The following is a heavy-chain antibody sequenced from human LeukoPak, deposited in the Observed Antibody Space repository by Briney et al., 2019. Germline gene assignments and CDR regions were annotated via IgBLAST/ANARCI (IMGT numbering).Heavy chain of an antibody. J-gene: IGHJ4*02. CDR1: GGSFSGYY. D-gene: IGHD3-10*01. V-gene: IGHV4-34*01. CDR2: INHSGST. CDR3: ARRGVDNFDY. Sequence: SETLSLTCAVYGGSFSGYYWSWIRQPPGKGLEWIGEINHSGSTNYNPSLKSRVTISVDTSKNQFSLKLSSVTAADTAVYYCARRGVDNFDYCGQGTLVTVSS.